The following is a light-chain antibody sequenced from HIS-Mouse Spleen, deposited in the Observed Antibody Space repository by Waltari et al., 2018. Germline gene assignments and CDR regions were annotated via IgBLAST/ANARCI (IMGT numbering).Light chain of an antibody. Sequence: QSALTQPASVSGSPGQSITISCTGTSSDGGSYNLLSWYQQHPGKAPKLMIYEGSKRPSGVSNRFSGSKSGNTASLTISGLQAEDEADYYCCSYAGSSTWVFGGGTKLTVL. J-gene: IGLJ3*02. CDR1: SSDGGSYNL. CDR2: EGS. CDR3: CSYAGSSTWV. V-gene: IGLV2-23*01.